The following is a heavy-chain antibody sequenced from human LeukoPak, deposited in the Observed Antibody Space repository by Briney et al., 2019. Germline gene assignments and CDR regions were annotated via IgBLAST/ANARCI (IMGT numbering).Heavy chain of an antibody. CDR2: FDVEDGEI. V-gene: IGHV1-24*01. D-gene: IGHD3-3*01. J-gene: IGHJ3*02. CDR1: GYTLTQLS. Sequence: ASVKVSCKVSGYTLTQLSVHWVRQAPGKGLEWMGGFDVEDGEIIYAQKFQGRVTMTEDTSTDTAYMELSSLRSEGTAVYYCSTNRQIMILGVVIMPAFDIWGQGKMVTVSS. CDR3: STNRQIMILGVVIMPAFDI.